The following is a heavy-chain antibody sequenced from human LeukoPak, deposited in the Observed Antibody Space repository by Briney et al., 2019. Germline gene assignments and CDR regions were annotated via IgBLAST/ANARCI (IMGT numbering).Heavy chain of an antibody. D-gene: IGHD1-14*01. CDR2: IYYGGST. Sequence: SETLSLTCTVSGGSISSYYWSWIRQPPGKGLEWIGYIYYGGSTNYNPSLKSRVTISVDTSKNQFSLKLSSVTAADTAVYYCARDVPGYYYYMDVWGKGTTVTISS. V-gene: IGHV4-59*01. CDR3: ARDVPGYYYYMDV. CDR1: GGSISSYY. J-gene: IGHJ6*03.